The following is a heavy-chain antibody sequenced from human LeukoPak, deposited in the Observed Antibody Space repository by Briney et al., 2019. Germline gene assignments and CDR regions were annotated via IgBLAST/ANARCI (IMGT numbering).Heavy chain of an antibody. Sequence: PSETLSLTCTVSGASITSSYWSWIRQPAGKGLEWIGRMYINGNTNYNPSLKSRVTMSVDTSKNQFSLKLSSVTAADTAVYYCARAVYYFDYWGQGTLVTVSS. J-gene: IGHJ4*02. V-gene: IGHV4-4*07. CDR1: GASITSSY. CDR3: ARAVYYFDY. CDR2: MYINGNT.